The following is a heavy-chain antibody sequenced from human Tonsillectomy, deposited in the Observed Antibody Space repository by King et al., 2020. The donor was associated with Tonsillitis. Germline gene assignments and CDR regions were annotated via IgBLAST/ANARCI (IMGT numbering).Heavy chain of an antibody. CDR1: GFTFSSYA. D-gene: IGHD5-12*01. CDR2: ISGSGGST. V-gene: IGHV3-23*04. Sequence: VQLVESGGGLVQPGGSLRLSCAASGFTFSSYAMSWVRQAPGKGLEWVSAISGSGGSTYYADSVKGRFTISRDNSKNTLYLQMNSLRAEDTAVYYCAKDRGNGGYDFLVAFDIWGQGTIVTVSS. CDR3: AKDRGNGGYDFLVAFDI. J-gene: IGHJ3*02.